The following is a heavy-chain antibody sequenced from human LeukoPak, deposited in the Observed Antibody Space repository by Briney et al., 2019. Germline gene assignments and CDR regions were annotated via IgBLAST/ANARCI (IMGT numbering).Heavy chain of an antibody. CDR1: GGSISSHY. Sequence: PSETLSLTCTVSGGSISSHYWSWIRQPPGKGLEWIGYIYYSGSTNYNPSLKSRVTISVDTSKNQFSLKLSSVTAADTAVYYCAGCRSSTSCYDYWGQGTLVTVSS. CDR3: AGCRSSTSCYDY. CDR2: IYYSGST. J-gene: IGHJ4*02. D-gene: IGHD2-2*01. V-gene: IGHV4-59*11.